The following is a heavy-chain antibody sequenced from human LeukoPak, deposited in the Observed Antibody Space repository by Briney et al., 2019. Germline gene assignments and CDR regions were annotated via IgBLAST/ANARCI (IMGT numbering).Heavy chain of an antibody. CDR1: GYTFTGYY. D-gene: IGHD1-7*01. Sequence: ASVTVSCKASGYTFTGYYMHWVRQAPGQGLEWMGWINPNSGGTNYAQKFQGRVTMTRDTSISTAYMELSRLRSDDTAVYYCARAPQLGLRYYFDYWGQGTLVTVSS. CDR3: ARAPQLGLRYYFDY. CDR2: INPNSGGT. J-gene: IGHJ4*02. V-gene: IGHV1-2*02.